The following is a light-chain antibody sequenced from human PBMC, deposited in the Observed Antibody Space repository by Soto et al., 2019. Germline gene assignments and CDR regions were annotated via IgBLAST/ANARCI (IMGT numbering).Light chain of an antibody. J-gene: IGKJ1*01. V-gene: IGKV3-20*01. CDR3: QQYGSSPWT. Sequence: EFVLTQSPGTLSLSPGERATLSCRASQSVNSSYLAWYQQKPGQAPRLLIYGASSRATAIPDRFSGSGSGTDFTLIISRLEPEDFAVYYCQQYGSSPWTFGQGTKVEIK. CDR1: QSVNSSY. CDR2: GAS.